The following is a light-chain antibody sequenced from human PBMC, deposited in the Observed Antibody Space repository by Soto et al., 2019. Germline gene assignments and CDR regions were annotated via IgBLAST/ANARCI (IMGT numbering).Light chain of an antibody. CDR1: QSCRNS. Sequence: DIQMTKSPSTLSASVGDRVTITCRASQSCRNSLAWYQQKAGKAPTLLIYDASTLQSGVPSRFSGSGSGTEFSLTISSLQPEDFATYYCLCYITYPWTFGQGTKVDIK. J-gene: IGKJ1*01. V-gene: IGKV1-5*01. CDR3: LCYITYPWT. CDR2: DAS.